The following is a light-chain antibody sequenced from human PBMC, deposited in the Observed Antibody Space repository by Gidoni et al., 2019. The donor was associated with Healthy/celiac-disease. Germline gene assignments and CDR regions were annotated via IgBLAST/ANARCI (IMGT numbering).Light chain of an antibody. V-gene: IGKV2-28*01. J-gene: IGKJ3*01. CDR2: LGS. CDR3: MQALQTPSLFT. CDR1: QSLLHSNGYNY. Sequence: DIVMTKSPLSMPVTPGEPASISCRSSQSLLHSNGYNYLDGYLQKPGQSPHLLIYLGSNRASGVPDRFSGSGSGTDFTLKISRVEAEDVGVYYCMQALQTPSLFTFGPGTKVDIK.